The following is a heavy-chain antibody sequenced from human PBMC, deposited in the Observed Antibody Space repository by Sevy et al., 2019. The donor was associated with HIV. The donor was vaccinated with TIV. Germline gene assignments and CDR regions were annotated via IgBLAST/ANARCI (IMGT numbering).Heavy chain of an antibody. CDR1: GFTFSSYW. V-gene: IGHV3-7*01. D-gene: IGHD1-1*01. J-gene: IGHJ4*02. CDR3: ARDDPSWNRGWAYYFDY. Sequence: GGSLRLSCAASGFTFSSYWMSWVRQAPGKGLEWVANIKQDGSEKYYVDSVKGRFTISRANAKNSLYLQMNSLRAEDTAVYYCARDDPSWNRGWAYYFDYWGQGTLVTVSS. CDR2: IKQDGSEK.